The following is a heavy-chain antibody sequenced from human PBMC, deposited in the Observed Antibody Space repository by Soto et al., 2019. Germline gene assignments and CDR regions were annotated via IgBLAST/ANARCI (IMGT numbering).Heavy chain of an antibody. CDR2: INHSGST. CDR3: ARGLAYYYGSGSYHNWFDP. Sequence: SETLSLTCAVYGGSFSGYYWSWIRQPPGKGLEWIGEINHSGSTNYNPSLKSRVTISVDTSKNQFSLKLSSVTAADTAVYYCARGLAYYYGSGSYHNWFDPWGQGTLVTVSS. CDR1: GGSFSGYY. V-gene: IGHV4-34*01. J-gene: IGHJ5*02. D-gene: IGHD3-10*01.